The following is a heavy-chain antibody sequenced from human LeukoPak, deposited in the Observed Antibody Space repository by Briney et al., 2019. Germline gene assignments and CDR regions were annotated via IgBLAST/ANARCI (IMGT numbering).Heavy chain of an antibody. Sequence: GASVKVSCKASGYTFTDYYMHWVRQAPGQGLEWMGWINPNSGGTNSAQKFQGRVTMTRDTSFSTAYMELSRLRSDDTAVYYCARDLVVVPAAINGFFGWGQGTLVTVSS. J-gene: IGHJ4*02. V-gene: IGHV1-2*02. CDR1: GYTFTDYY. D-gene: IGHD2-2*01. CDR2: INPNSGGT. CDR3: ARDLVVVPAAINGFFG.